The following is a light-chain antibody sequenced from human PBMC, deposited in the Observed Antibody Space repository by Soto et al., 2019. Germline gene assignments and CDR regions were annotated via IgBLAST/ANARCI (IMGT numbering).Light chain of an antibody. Sequence: EIVLTQSPGTLSLSPGERATLSCRASQSVSSYLAWYQQKPGQAPRLLIYGASSRATGIPDRFSGSGYGTDFTLTISRLEPEDFAVYYCQQYGSPSRTFGQGTKVEIK. V-gene: IGKV3-20*01. CDR2: GAS. CDR1: QSVSSY. J-gene: IGKJ1*01. CDR3: QQYGSPSRT.